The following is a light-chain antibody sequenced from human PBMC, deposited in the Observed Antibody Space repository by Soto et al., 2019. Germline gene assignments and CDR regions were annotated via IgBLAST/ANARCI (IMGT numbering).Light chain of an antibody. V-gene: IGLV2-14*01. CDR2: EVS. CDR3: SSYTSTSTRV. CDR1: SSDVGGYNY. J-gene: IGLJ1*01. Sequence: QSALTQPACVSGSPGQSITISCTGTSSDVGGYNYVSWYQHPPGKAPKLMISEVSNRPSGVSNRFSGSKSGNTASLTISGLQAEDEADYYCSSYTSTSTRVFGTGTKVTVL.